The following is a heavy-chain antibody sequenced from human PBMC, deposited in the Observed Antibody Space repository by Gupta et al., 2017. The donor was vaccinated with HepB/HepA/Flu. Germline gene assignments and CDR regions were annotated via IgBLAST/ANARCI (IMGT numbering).Heavy chain of an antibody. CDR1: GFTFSSYA. J-gene: IGHJ3*02. V-gene: IGHV3-23*01. CDR2: SSGSGGST. D-gene: IGHD1-26*01. CDR3: AKRIVGAPYAFDI. Sequence: EVQLLESGGDLVQPGGSLRLSCAASGFTFSSYAMSWVRQAPGKGLEWVAASSGSGGSTFYADSVKGRFTISRDNSKNTLYLQMNSLRAEDTAVYYCAKRIVGAPYAFDIWGQGTMVTVSS.